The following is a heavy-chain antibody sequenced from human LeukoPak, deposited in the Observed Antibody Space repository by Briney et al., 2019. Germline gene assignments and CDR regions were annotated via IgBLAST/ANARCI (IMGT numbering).Heavy chain of an antibody. D-gene: IGHD2-2*01. CDR3: ARQGSCSNTNCNRWLHP. Sequence: PSETLSLTCDVSGYSISSGYYWGWIRQPPGEGLEWIASIYHNGDTHYNSSLRSRVTISVDTSKTQFSLTVRSVTAADTALYYCARQGSCSNTNCNRWLHPWGQGILVTVSS. CDR1: GYSISSGYY. CDR2: IYHNGDT. V-gene: IGHV4-38-2*01. J-gene: IGHJ5*02.